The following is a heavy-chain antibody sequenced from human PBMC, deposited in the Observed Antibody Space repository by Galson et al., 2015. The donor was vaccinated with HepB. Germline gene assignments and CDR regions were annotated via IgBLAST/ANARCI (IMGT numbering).Heavy chain of an antibody. CDR3: ASVDSSGYYSAFDI. J-gene: IGHJ3*02. CDR2: INPNSGGT. D-gene: IGHD3-22*01. CDR1: GYTFTGYY. Sequence: SVKVSCKASGYTFTGYYMHWVRQAPGQGLEWMGRINPNSGGTNYAQKFQGRVTMTRDTSISTAYMELSRLRSDDTAVYYCASVDSSGYYSAFDIWGQGTMVTVSS. V-gene: IGHV1-2*06.